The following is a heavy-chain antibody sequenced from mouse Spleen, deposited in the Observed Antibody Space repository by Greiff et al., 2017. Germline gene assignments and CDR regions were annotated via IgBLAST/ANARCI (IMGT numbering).Heavy chain of an antibody. V-gene: IGHV2-2*01. CDR2: IWSGGST. D-gene: IGHD3-3*01. CDR1: GFSLTSYG. CDR3: AREGLGSWYFDV. J-gene: IGHJ1*01. Sequence: QVQLQQSGPGLVQPSQSLSITCTVSGFSLTSYGVHWVRQSPGKGLEWLGVIWSGGSTDYNAAFISRLSISKDNSKSQVFFKMNSLQADDTAIYYCAREGLGSWYFDVWGAGTTVTVSS.